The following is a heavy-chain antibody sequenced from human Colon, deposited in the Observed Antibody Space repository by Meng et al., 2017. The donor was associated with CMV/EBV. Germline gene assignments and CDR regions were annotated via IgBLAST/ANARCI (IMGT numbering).Heavy chain of an antibody. J-gene: IGHJ4*02. Sequence: LKISCSASGLTFSSYGMHWVRQAPGKGLEWVAYMRYDGSDKYYTDSVKGRFTVSRDNSKNTLFLQMDSLSADDTAFYYCATASGWAFVFWGQGTLVTVSS. CDR3: ATASGWAFVF. CDR1: GLTFSSYG. CDR2: MRYDGSDK. D-gene: IGHD6-19*01. V-gene: IGHV3-30*02.